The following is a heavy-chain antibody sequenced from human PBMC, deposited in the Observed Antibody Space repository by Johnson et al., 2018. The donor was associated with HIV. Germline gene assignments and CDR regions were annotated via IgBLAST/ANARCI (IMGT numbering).Heavy chain of an antibody. Sequence: VQLVESGGGVVRPGGSLRLSCAASGFTFDDYGMSWVRQAPGKGLEWVSGSNWNGGSTGYADSVKGRFTISRENAKNSLYLQMNSLRAEDTALYYCARGNYYGSGSYGAFDIWGQGTMVTVSS. D-gene: IGHD3-10*01. CDR1: GFTFDDYG. V-gene: IGHV3-20*04. CDR3: ARGNYYGSGSYGAFDI. CDR2: SNWNGGST. J-gene: IGHJ3*02.